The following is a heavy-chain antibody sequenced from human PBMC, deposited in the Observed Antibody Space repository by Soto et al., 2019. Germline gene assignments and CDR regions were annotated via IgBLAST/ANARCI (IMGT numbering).Heavy chain of an antibody. D-gene: IGHD5-12*01. CDR2: INPSGGST. Sequence: ASVKVSCKASGYTFTSYYMHWVRQAPGQGLEWMGIINPSGGSTSYAQKFQGRVTMTRDTSTSTVYMELSSLRSEDTAVYYCARDLEMATITRYYFDYWGQGTLVTVSS. CDR3: ARDLEMATITRYYFDY. J-gene: IGHJ4*02. V-gene: IGHV1-46*01. CDR1: GYTFTSYY.